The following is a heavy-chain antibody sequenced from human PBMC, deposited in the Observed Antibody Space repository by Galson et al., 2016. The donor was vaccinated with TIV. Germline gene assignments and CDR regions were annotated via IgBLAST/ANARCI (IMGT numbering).Heavy chain of an antibody. J-gene: IGHJ6*02. CDR2: IIPLFGTT. V-gene: IGHV1-69*13. CDR1: GGTFSTYV. D-gene: IGHD5-18*01. Sequence: SVKVSCKASGGTFSTYVINWVRQAPGQGLEWMGGIIPLFGTTNYAQKFQGRVTISADESTSTAYMELSSLRSEDTAVFYCATDRNTALDTYHYHYGMDVWGPGTTVTVSS. CDR3: ATDRNTALDTYHYHYGMDV.